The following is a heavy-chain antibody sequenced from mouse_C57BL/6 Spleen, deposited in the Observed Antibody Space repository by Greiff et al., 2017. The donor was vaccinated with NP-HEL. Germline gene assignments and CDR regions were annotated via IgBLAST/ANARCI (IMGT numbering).Heavy chain of an antibody. CDR2: IDPETGGT. V-gene: IGHV1-15*01. D-gene: IGHD1-1*01. Sequence: VQLVESGAELVRPGASVTLSCKASGYTFTDYEMHWVKQTPVHGLEWIGAIDPETGGTAYNQKFKGKAILTADKSSSTAYMELRSLTSEDSAVYYCTRPALLPWFAYWGQGTLVTVSA. CDR3: TRPALLPWFAY. CDR1: GYTFTDYE. J-gene: IGHJ3*01.